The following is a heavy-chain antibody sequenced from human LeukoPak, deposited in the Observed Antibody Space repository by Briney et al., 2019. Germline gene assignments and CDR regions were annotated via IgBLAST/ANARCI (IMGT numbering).Heavy chain of an antibody. Sequence: PGGSLRLSCAVSGFTVSSIYMSWVRQAPGKGLEWVSFIYNDGNTYYADSMKGRFSISRDSSRNTLYLQMNSLRVEDTAVYYCAGGTHSSNWYDHWGQGTLVTVSS. CDR3: AGGTHSSNWYDH. CDR2: IYNDGNT. CDR1: GFTVSSIY. V-gene: IGHV3-53*01. D-gene: IGHD6-13*01. J-gene: IGHJ5*02.